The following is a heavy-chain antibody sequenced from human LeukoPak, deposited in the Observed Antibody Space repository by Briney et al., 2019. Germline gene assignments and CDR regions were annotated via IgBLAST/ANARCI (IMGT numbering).Heavy chain of an antibody. CDR3: ARGKQWLVPFDY. D-gene: IGHD6-19*01. Sequence: ASVKVSCKASGYTFTGYYMHWVRQAPGQGLEWMGRINPNSGGTNYAQKFQGRVTMTRDTSISTAYMELSRLRSDDTAVYYCARGKQWLVPFDYWGQGTLVTVSS. J-gene: IGHJ4*02. V-gene: IGHV1-2*06. CDR1: GYTFTGYY. CDR2: INPNSGGT.